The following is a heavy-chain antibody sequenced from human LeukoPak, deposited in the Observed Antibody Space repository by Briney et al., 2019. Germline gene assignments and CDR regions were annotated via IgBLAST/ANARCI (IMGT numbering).Heavy chain of an antibody. CDR3: AGESNIVVTVNFSVAGTFDF. J-gene: IGHJ4*02. D-gene: IGHD6-19*01. V-gene: IGHV4-39*07. CDR2: IYYSGST. Sequence: SETLSLTCTVSGGSISSVGYCWGWLRQPPGKGLEWIGTIYYSGSTYYNASLKSRVTISVDTSKNQFSLKLSSKTAADTAFYYCAGESNIVVTVNFSVAGTFDFWGQGTLVTVSS. CDR1: GGSISSVGYC.